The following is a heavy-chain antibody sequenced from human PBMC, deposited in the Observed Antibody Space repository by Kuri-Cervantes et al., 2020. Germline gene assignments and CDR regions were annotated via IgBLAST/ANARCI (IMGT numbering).Heavy chain of an antibody. CDR3: VSPERGGYSYGWAFDI. CDR1: GYTFTSYA. CDR2: INTNTGSP. V-gene: IGHV7-4-1*02. J-gene: IGHJ3*02. D-gene: IGHD5-18*01. Sequence: ASVKVSCKASGYTFTSYAMNWVRQAPGQGLEWMGWINTNTGSPTYAQGFTGRFVFSLDTSVSTAYLQISSLKAEDTAVYYCVSPERGGYSYGWAFDIWGQGTMVTVSS.